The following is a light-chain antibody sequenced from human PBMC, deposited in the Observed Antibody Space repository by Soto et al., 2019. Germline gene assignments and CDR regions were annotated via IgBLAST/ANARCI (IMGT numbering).Light chain of an antibody. J-gene: IGKJ1*01. CDR1: QSISSW. CDR3: QQYNNYFWT. Sequence: DIPMTQSPSTLSASVGDRVTITCRASQSISSWLAWYQQKPGKAPKLLIYKASSLDSGVPSRFSGSGSGTEFTLTISSLQPDDFATYYCQQYNNYFWTFGQGTKVEIK. CDR2: KAS. V-gene: IGKV1-5*03.